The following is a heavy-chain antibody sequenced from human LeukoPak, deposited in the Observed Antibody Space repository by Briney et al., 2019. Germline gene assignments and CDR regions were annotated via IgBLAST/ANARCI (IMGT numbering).Heavy chain of an antibody. D-gene: IGHD4-17*01. CDR1: GGTFSSYA. V-gene: IGHV1-69*04. CDR3: ARVVLGGDYVDTTLDY. Sequence: GASVKVSCKASGGTFSSYAISWVRQAPGQGLEWMGRIIPILGIANYAQKFQGRVTITADKSTSTAYMELSSLRSEDTAVYYCARVVLGGDYVDTTLDYWGQGTLVTVSS. CDR2: IIPILGIA. J-gene: IGHJ4*02.